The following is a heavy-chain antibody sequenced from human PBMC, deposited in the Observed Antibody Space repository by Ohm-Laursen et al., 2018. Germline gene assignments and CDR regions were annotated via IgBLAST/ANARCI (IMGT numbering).Heavy chain of an antibody. Sequence: SLRLSCTATGFTFSDYYMSWVRQAPGKGLEWVSSISSSSSYIYYADSVKGRFTISRDNAKNSLYLQMNSLRAEDTAVYYCARDTYDSSGYYAYWGQGTLVTVSS. CDR2: ISSSSSYI. D-gene: IGHD3-22*01. CDR3: ARDTYDSSGYYAY. CDR1: GFTFSDYY. V-gene: IGHV3-11*06. J-gene: IGHJ4*02.